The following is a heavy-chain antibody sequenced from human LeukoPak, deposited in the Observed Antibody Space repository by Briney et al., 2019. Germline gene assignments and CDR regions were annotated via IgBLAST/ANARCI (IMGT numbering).Heavy chain of an antibody. D-gene: IGHD6-19*01. CDR2: IKSKTDGGTT. CDR3: TTGYQWLAYYYYYGMDV. CDR1: GFTFSNAW. V-gene: IGHV3-15*01. J-gene: IGHJ6*02. Sequence: GGSLRLSCAASGFTFSNAWMSWVRQAPGRGLEWVGRIKSKTDGGTTDYAAPVKGRFTISRDDSKNTLYLQMNSLKTEDTAVYYCTTGYQWLAYYYYYGMDVWGQGTTVTVSS.